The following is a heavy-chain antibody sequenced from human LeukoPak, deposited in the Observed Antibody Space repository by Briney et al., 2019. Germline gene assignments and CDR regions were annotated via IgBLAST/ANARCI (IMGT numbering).Heavy chain of an antibody. CDR1: VFTFSSYW. D-gene: IGHD2-15*01. Sequence: GGSLRLSCAASVFTFSSYWMGWVRQAPGKGLEWVANINEDGGEKYCVDSAKGRFTISRDNAKNSLYLQMNSLRVEDTAVYYCARGDKFSGDYWGQGTLVTVSS. J-gene: IGHJ4*02. CDR3: ARGDKFSGDY. CDR2: INEDGGEK. V-gene: IGHV3-7*04.